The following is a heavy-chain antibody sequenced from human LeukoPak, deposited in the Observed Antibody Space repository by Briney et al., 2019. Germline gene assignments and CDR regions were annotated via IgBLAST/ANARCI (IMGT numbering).Heavy chain of an antibody. CDR1: GGTFSSYA. CDR3: ARPRRPLTTDAFDI. Sequence: GASVKVSCKASGGTFSSYAISWVRQAPGQGLEWMGRIIPILGIANYAQKFQGRVTITADKSTSTAYMELSSLRSEDTAVYYCARPRRPLTTDAFDIWGQGTMVTVSS. D-gene: IGHD3-9*01. CDR2: IIPILGIA. J-gene: IGHJ3*02. V-gene: IGHV1-69*04.